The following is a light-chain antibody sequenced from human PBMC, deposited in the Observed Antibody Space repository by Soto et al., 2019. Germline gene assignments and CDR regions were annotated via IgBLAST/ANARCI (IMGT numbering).Light chain of an antibody. V-gene: IGKV3-20*01. CDR2: GAS. Sequence: IVLKKSPGTLSLSPGERATLSCRASQTVRSSSLAWYQQKPGQAPRLLIYGASTRATGIPARFSGSGSGTDFTLTISRLEPEDFAVYFCQQYGSSRTFGQGAKVDTK. CDR3: QQYGSSRT. J-gene: IGKJ1*01. CDR1: QTVRSSS.